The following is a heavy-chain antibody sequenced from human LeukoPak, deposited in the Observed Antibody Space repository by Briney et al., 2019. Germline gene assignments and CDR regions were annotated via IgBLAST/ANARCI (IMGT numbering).Heavy chain of an antibody. J-gene: IGHJ3*02. D-gene: IGHD3-22*01. CDR2: IRHDGSNK. Sequence: GGSLRLSCAASGFTFSSYGMHWVRQAPGKGLEWVAFIRHDGSNKYYADSVKGRFTISRDNSKNTLYLQMNSLRAEDTALYYCAKAGGSGYYNDAFDIWGQGTMVTVSS. V-gene: IGHV3-30*02. CDR1: GFTFSSYG. CDR3: AKAGGSGYYNDAFDI.